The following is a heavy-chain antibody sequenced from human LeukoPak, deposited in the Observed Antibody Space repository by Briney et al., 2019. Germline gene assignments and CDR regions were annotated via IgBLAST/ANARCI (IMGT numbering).Heavy chain of an antibody. Sequence: SETLSLTCAAYGGSFNTYYWSWIRQPPGKGLEWIGEVNHSGTTHYNPSLETRVNISADTSENQFSLRLTSVTAADTAVYYCASSYYAWGQGTLVTVSS. CDR1: GGSFNTYY. J-gene: IGHJ5*02. D-gene: IGHD3-10*01. CDR2: VNHSGTT. V-gene: IGHV4-34*01. CDR3: ASSYYA.